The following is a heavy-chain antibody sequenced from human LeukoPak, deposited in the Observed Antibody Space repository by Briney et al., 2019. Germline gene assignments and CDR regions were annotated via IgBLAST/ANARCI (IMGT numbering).Heavy chain of an antibody. V-gene: IGHV3-9*01. CDR2: INWNGGGT. J-gene: IGHJ6*02. D-gene: IGHD1-26*01. Sequence: PGGSLRLSCAATGYSFKDYGMHWVRQPPGKGLEWVSAINWNGGGTDYADSAKGRFTIFRDNAKNSLYLQLSSLRPEDTALYYCAKHLTATNTYIFFGLDVWGQGTSVTVSS. CDR3: AKHLTATNTYIFFGLDV. CDR1: GYSFKDYG.